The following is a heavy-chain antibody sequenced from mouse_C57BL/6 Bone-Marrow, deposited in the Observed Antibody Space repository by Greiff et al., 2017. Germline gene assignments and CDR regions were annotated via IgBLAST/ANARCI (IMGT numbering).Heavy chain of an antibody. CDR2: INPSTGGT. CDR3: ARIYDGYYGFAY. V-gene: IGHV1-42*01. CDR1: GYSFTGYY. Sequence: DVKLQESGPELVKPGASVKISCKASGYSFTGYYMNWVKQSPEKSLEWIGEINPSTGGTTYNQKFKAKATLTVDKSSSTAYMQLKSLTSEDSAVYYCARIYDGYYGFAYWGQGTLVTVSA. D-gene: IGHD2-3*01. J-gene: IGHJ3*01.